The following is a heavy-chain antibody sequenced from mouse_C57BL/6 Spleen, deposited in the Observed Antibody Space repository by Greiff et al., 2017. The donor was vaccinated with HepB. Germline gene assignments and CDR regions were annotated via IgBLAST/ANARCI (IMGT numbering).Heavy chain of an antibody. Sequence: EVQLQQSGPGLVKPSQSLSLTCSVTGYSITSGYYWTWIRQFPGNTLEWMGYISYDGNNNYYPSLKNRFSITRDTSKNQFFLKLKSVTTEDKATYYYATGIDYWGQGTTLTVSS. D-gene: IGHD4-1*01. J-gene: IGHJ2*01. CDR3: ATGIDY. CDR2: ISYDGNN. V-gene: IGHV3-6*01. CDR1: GYSITSGYY.